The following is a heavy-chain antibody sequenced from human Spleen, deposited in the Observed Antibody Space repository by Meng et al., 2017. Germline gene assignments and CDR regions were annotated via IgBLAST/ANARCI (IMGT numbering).Heavy chain of an antibody. Sequence: SETLSLTCTVSGASISTYYWSWIRQTPGKGLEWIAYISYSGNTNYNPSLKSRVTISLDTSKNQFSLKLTSVTAADTAVYYCASYNSGWPQFDSWGQGILVTVSS. D-gene: IGHD6-19*01. CDR3: ASYNSGWPQFDS. CDR1: GASISTYY. J-gene: IGHJ4*02. CDR2: ISYSGNT. V-gene: IGHV4-59*12.